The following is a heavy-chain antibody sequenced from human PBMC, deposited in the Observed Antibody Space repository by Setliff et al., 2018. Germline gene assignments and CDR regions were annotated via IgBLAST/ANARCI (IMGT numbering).Heavy chain of an antibody. J-gene: IGHJ4*02. CDR2: IYSGGST. D-gene: IGHD1-1*01. CDR3: ARDHNYAYDY. Sequence: ETLSLTCAVFGGSFSGYYWSWVRQAPGKGLEWVSVIYSGGSTYYADSVKGSFTIARDNSKNTLYLQMNSLRAEDTAVYYCARDHNYAYDYWGQGTLVTVS. V-gene: IGHV3-66*01. CDR1: GGSFSGYY.